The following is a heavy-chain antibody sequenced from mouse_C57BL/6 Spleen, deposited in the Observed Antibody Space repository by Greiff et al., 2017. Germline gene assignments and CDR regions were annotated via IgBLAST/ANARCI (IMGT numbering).Heavy chain of an antibody. CDR1: GFTFSDYG. J-gene: IGHJ4*01. CDR3: ATYGAYYAMDY. V-gene: IGHV5-17*01. Sequence: EVKLQESGGGLVKPGGSLKLSCAASGFTFSDYGMHWVRQAPEKGLEWVAYISSGSSTIYYADTVKGRFTISRDNAKNTLFLQMTSLRSEDTAMYYCATYGAYYAMDYWGQGTSVTVSS. D-gene: IGHD1-1*02. CDR2: ISSGSSTI.